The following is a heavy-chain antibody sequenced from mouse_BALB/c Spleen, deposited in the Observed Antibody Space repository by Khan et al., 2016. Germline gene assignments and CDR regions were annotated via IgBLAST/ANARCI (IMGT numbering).Heavy chain of an antibody. J-gene: IGHJ3*01. CDR3: ARSPYEYDVGFAY. D-gene: IGHD2-4*01. CDR1: GFNIKDTY. CDR2: IDPANGNT. V-gene: IGHV14-3*02. Sequence: EVQLQESGAELVRPGASVKLSCTASGFNIKDTYMHWVKQRPEQGLEWIGRIDPANGNTKYDPKFQGKATITADTSSNTAYLQLSSLTSEDTAVYYYARSPYEYDVGFAYWGQGTLVTVSA.